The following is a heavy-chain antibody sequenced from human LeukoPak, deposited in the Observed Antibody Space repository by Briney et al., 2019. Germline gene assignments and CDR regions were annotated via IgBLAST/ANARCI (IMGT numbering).Heavy chain of an antibody. CDR1: GGTFSSYA. D-gene: IGHD1-26*01. CDR3: ARNGEWELLPDY. J-gene: IGHJ4*02. Sequence: SVKVSCKASGGTFSSYAISWVRQAPGQGLEWMGRMNPNSGNTGYAQKFQGRVTITRNTSISTAYMELSSLRSEDTAVYYCARNGEWELLPDYWGQGTLVTVSS. V-gene: IGHV1-8*02. CDR2: MNPNSGNT.